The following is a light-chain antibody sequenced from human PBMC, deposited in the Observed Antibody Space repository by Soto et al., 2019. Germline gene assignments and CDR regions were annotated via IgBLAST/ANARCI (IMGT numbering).Light chain of an antibody. CDR1: QSISSW. CDR2: DAF. Sequence: DIQMTQSPSSLSASVGDRVTITCRASQSISSWLAWYQQKPGKAPKLLIFDAFSLESGVPSTFSGSRSGTEFTLSISSLQPDDYATYYCQQYNSYSPLTFGGGTKVEIK. CDR3: QQYNSYSPLT. V-gene: IGKV1-5*01. J-gene: IGKJ4*01.